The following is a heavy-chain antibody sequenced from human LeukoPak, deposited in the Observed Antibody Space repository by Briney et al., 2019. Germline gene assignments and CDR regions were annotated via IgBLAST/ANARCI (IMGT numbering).Heavy chain of an antibody. CDR2: INLNSGGT. Sequence: ASVKVSCKASGYTFTSYGISWVRQAPGQGLEWMGWINLNSGGTNYAQKFQGRVTMTRDTSISTAYMELSRLRSEDTAVYYCASPLGHSSGTDAFDIWGQGTMVTVSS. CDR1: GYTFTSYG. CDR3: ASPLGHSSGTDAFDI. V-gene: IGHV1-2*02. J-gene: IGHJ3*02. D-gene: IGHD6-19*01.